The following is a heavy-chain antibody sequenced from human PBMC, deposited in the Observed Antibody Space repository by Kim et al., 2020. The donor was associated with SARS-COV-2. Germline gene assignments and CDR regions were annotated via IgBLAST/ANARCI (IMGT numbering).Heavy chain of an antibody. V-gene: IGHV5-51*01. CDR2: IYPGDSDT. CDR1: GYSFTSYW. J-gene: IGHJ4*02. CDR3: ASLYYDILTGYYSDY. D-gene: IGHD3-9*01. Sequence: GESLKISCKGSGYSFTSYWIGWVRQMPGKGLEWMGIIYPGDSDTRYSPSFQGQVTISADKSISTAYLQWSSLKASDTAMYYCASLYYDILTGYYSDYWGQGTLVTVSS.